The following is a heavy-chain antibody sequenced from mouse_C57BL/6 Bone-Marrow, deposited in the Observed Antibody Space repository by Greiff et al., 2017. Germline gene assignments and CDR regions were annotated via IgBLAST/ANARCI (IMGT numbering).Heavy chain of an antibody. CDR3: TKLPSVGRYFDY. CDR1: GYTFTSYW. Sequence: EVQLQQSGTVLARPGASVKMSCKTSGYTFTSYWMHWVKQRPGQGLEWIGAIYPGNSDTSYNQKFKGKAKLTAVTSASPAYMELSSLTNEDSAVYYCTKLPSVGRYFDYWGQGTTLTVSS. V-gene: IGHV1-5*01. CDR2: IYPGNSDT. D-gene: IGHD1-1*01. J-gene: IGHJ2*01.